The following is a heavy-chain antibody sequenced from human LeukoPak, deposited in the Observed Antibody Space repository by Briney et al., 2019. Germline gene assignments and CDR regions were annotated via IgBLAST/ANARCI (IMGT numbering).Heavy chain of an antibody. CDR2: INPNSGGT. J-gene: IGHJ4*02. Sequence: ASVKVSCKASGYTFTGYYMHWVRQAPGQGLEWMGWINPNSGGTNYAQKFQGRVTMTRDTSISTAYMELSRLRSDDTAVYYCARGRFASGWVYFDYWGQGTLVTVSS. CDR3: ARGRFASGWVYFDY. V-gene: IGHV1-2*02. CDR1: GYTFTGYY. D-gene: IGHD6-19*01.